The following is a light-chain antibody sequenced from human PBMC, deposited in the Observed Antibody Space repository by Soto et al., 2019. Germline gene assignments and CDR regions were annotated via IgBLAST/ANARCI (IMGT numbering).Light chain of an antibody. CDR3: QQRSNWPSLT. J-gene: IGKJ4*01. V-gene: IGKV3-11*01. CDR2: DAS. Sequence: EIVFTQSPATLSFSPGERATLSCRASQSVSSYLAWYQQKPGQAPRLLIYDASNRATGIPARFSGSGSGTDFTLTISSLEPEDFAVYYCQQRSNWPSLTLGGGTKVDIK. CDR1: QSVSSY.